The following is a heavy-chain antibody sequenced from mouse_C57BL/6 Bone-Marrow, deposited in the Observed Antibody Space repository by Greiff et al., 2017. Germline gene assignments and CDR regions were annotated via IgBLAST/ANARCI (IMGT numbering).Heavy chain of an antibody. V-gene: IGHV14-4*01. Sequence: EVQLQQSGAELVRPGASVKLSCTASGFNIKDDYMHWVKQRPEQGLEWIGWIDPENGDTEYASKFQSKATITADTSSNTAYLQLSSLTSEDTAVYYCLGSTWYYAMDYWGQGTSVTVSS. CDR1: GFNIKDDY. D-gene: IGHD1-1*01. J-gene: IGHJ4*01. CDR3: LGSTWYYAMDY. CDR2: IDPENGDT.